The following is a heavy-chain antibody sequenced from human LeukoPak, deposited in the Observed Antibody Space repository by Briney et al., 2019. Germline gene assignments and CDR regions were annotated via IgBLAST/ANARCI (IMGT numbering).Heavy chain of an antibody. V-gene: IGHV5-10-1*01. Sequence: GASLKISCKGSGYSFTSYWITWVRPMPGKGLEWMGRINPSDSYTKYSPSFQGHVTISADKSISTAYLQWSSLKASDTATYYCSILVAAGGYYFDYWGQGTLVSVSS. J-gene: IGHJ4*02. D-gene: IGHD6-13*01. CDR3: SILVAAGGYYFDY. CDR2: INPSDSYT. CDR1: GYSFTSYW.